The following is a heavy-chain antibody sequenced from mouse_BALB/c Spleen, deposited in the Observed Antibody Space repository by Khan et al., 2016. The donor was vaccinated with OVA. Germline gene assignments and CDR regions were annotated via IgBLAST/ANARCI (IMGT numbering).Heavy chain of an antibody. Sequence: EVKLLESGPGLVKPSQSLSLTCTVTGYSITSDYAWNWIRQFPGNKLEWMGYISSTGSTSYNPSLKSRISITRDISKNQFFLQLKSVTTEDTATYYVARSLYYSYGYALDCWGRGTSVTVSS. D-gene: IGHD2-12*01. CDR3: ARSLYYSYGYALDC. J-gene: IGHJ4*01. V-gene: IGHV3-2*02. CDR1: GYSITSDYA. CDR2: ISSTGST.